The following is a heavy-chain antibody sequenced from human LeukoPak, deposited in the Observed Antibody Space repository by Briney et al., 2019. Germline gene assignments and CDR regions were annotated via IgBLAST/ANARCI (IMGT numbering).Heavy chain of an antibody. V-gene: IGHV3-53*04. CDR1: GFSVISNS. CDR2: ISSGGNT. D-gene: IGHD3-3*01. CDR3: AREAYYDFWSGYRDPYYYGMDV. Sequence: GGSLRLSCAASGFSVISNSMSWVRQAPGKGLQWVSTISSGGNTYYADSVKGRFTISRHNPKNTLFLQMNSLRDEDTAVYYCAREAYYDFWSGYRDPYYYGMDVWGQGTMVTVSS. J-gene: IGHJ6*02.